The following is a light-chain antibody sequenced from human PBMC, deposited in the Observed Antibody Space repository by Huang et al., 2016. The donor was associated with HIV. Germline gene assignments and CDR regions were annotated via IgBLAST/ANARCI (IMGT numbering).Light chain of an antibody. V-gene: IGKV3-20*01. CDR3: QQYGSSLYT. CDR2: GAS. J-gene: IGKJ2*01. CDR1: QSVSSSY. Sequence: EIVLTQSPGTLSLSPGERATLSYRASQSVSSSYLAWYQQKPGQAPGLLIYGASSRATGIPDRFSGSGSGTDFTLTISRLEPEDFAVYYCQQYGSSLYTFGQGTKLEIK.